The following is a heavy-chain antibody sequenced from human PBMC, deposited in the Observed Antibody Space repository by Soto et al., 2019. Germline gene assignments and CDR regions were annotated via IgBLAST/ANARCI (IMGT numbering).Heavy chain of an antibody. CDR3: AKNSDRVTMVRGVIPYYFDY. V-gene: IGHV3-23*01. J-gene: IGHJ4*02. Sequence: GGSLRLSCAASGFTFSSYVMSWVRQAPGKGLEWVSAISGSGGSTYYADSVKGRFTISRDNSKNTLYLQMNSLRAEDTAVYYCAKNSDRVTMVRGVIPYYFDYWGQGTLVTVSS. D-gene: IGHD3-10*01. CDR1: GFTFSSYV. CDR2: ISGSGGST.